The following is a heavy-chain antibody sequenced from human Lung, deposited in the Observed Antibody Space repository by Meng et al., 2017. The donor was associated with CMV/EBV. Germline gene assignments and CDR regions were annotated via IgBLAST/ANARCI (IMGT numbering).Heavy chain of an antibody. V-gene: IGHV3-74*01. CDR3: ATELITTAGTRRDY. Sequence: GESLKISCAASGFTFSSYWMHWVRQVPGKGLVWVARINSDGSSTSYAASVKGRFTISRDNAKNTLYLQMNSLRAEDTAVYYCATELITTAGTRRDYWGQGTLVXVSS. J-gene: IGHJ4*02. CDR1: GFTFSSYW. CDR2: INSDGSST. D-gene: IGHD6-13*01.